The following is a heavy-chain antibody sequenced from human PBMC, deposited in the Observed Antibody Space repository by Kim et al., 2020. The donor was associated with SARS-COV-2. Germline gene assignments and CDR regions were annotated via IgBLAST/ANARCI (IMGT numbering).Heavy chain of an antibody. CDR3: ARVGAVAGTCDY. Sequence: SYADSVKGRFTISRDNAKHTLYLQMNSLRAEDTAVYYCARVGAVAGTCDYWGQGTLVTVSS. D-gene: IGHD6-19*01. V-gene: IGHV3-74*01. J-gene: IGHJ4*02.